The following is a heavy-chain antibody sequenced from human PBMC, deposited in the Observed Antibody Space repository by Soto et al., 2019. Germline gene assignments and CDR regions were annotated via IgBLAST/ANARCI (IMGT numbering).Heavy chain of an antibody. CDR1: GYTFTGYY. D-gene: IGHD5-12*01. Sequence: ASVKVSCKASGYTFTGYYMHWVRQAPGQGLEWMGWINPNSGGTNYAQKFQGWVTMTRDTSISTAYMELSRLRSDDTAVYYCARVILGYSGYDWGYYFDYWGQGTLVTVSS. CDR2: INPNSGGT. V-gene: IGHV1-2*04. J-gene: IGHJ4*02. CDR3: ARVILGYSGYDWGYYFDY.